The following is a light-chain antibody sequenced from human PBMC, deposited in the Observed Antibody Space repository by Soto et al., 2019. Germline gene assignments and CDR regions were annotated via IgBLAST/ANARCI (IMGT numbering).Light chain of an antibody. CDR1: SSDVGGYNY. V-gene: IGLV2-14*01. CDR3: SSYTTSSTRV. Sequence: QSALTQPASVSGSPGQSITISCTGTSSDVGGYNYVSWHQQHPGKAPKLMIYDVSNRPSGVSNRFSGSKSSNTASLTISGLQAEDEADYYCSSYTTSSTRVFGGGTKLTVL. CDR2: DVS. J-gene: IGLJ3*02.